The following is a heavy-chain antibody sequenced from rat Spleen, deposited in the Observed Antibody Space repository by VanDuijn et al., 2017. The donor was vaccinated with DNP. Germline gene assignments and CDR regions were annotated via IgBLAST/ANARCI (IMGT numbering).Heavy chain of an antibody. D-gene: IGHD1-12*01. Sequence: EVLLVESDGGLVQPGRSLKLSCAVSGFTFSDYYMAWVRQAAAKGLEWVATLSYNGGTPYYRDSVRGRFTISIDNAQSTLYLQMDSLRSEDTATYYCARHRTIMPYYYAMDAWGQGASVTVSS. CDR2: LSYNGGTP. CDR3: ARHRTIMPYYYAMDA. V-gene: IGHV5-7*01. J-gene: IGHJ4*01. CDR1: GFTFSDYY.